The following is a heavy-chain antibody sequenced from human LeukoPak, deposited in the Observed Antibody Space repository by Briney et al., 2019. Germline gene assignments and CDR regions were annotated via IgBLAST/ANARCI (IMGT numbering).Heavy chain of an antibody. J-gene: IGHJ4*02. V-gene: IGHV3-74*01. D-gene: IGHD4-11*01. Sequence: GGSLRLSCAASGFTLSTYWMHWVRQAPGKGLVWVSHINTDGSGTSYADSVKGRFTISRDNARNTLYLQMNSLRAEDTAVYYCARGYSNYGYWGQGTLVTVSS. CDR2: INTDGSGT. CDR1: GFTLSTYW. CDR3: ARGYSNYGY.